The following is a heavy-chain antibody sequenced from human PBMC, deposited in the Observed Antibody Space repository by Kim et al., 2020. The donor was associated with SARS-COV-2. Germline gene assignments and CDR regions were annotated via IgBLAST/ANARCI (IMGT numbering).Heavy chain of an antibody. CDR1: GFTVSSNY. Sequence: GGSLRLSCAASGFTVSSNYMSWVRQAPGKGLEWVSVIYSGGSTYYADSVKGRFTISRDNSKNTLYLQMTSLRAEDTAVYYCARVAGYSSSSGMWYYYYGMDVWGQGTTVTVSS. CDR3: ARVAGYSSSSGMWYYYYGMDV. V-gene: IGHV3-53*01. D-gene: IGHD6-13*01. J-gene: IGHJ6*02. CDR2: IYSGGST.